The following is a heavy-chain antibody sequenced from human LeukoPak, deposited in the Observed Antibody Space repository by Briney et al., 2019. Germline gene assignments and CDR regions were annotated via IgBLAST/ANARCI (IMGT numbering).Heavy chain of an antibody. D-gene: IGHD4-17*01. CDR1: GFSLRGCA. J-gene: IGHJ3*02. V-gene: IGHV3-23*01. CDR2: ISASGTRT. Sequence: GGSLRLSCAAPGFSLRGCAMSWVRQSPGTGLEWVSGISASGTRTYYAASVEGRFTISRDNSKNTLSLQMNSLRAEDTAIYYCARDPNGDYVGGFEMWGQGTMVSVSS. CDR3: ARDPNGDYVGGFEM.